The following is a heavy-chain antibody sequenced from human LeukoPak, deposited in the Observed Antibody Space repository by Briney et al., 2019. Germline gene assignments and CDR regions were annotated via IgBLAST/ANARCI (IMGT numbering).Heavy chain of an antibody. CDR1: GFTVSSNS. CDR2: IYSDNT. CDR3: ARDLWFGELGGYYFDY. V-gene: IGHV3-53*01. D-gene: IGHD3-10*01. Sequence: GGSLRLSCTVSGFTVSSNSMSWVRQAPGKGLEWVSFIYSDNTHYSDSVKGRFTISRDNSKNTLYLQMNSLRAEDTAVYYCARDLWFGELGGYYFDYWGQVTLVSVSS. J-gene: IGHJ4*02.